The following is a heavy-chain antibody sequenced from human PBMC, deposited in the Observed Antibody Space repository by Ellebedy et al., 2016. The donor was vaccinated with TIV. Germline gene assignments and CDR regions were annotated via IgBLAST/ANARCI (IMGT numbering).Heavy chain of an antibody. CDR3: ARGVGGFTSGYVDS. CDR1: GFNFSNYW. CDR2: INSVGKST. J-gene: IGHJ5*01. Sequence: PGGSLRLSCAASGFNFSNYWMYWVRQAPGKGLVWVSRINSVGKSTSYADFVKGRFTISRDNAKNTLYLQMNSLRAEDTAVYYCARGVGGFTSGYVDSWGQGTLVTVSS. V-gene: IGHV3-74*01. D-gene: IGHD3-9*01.